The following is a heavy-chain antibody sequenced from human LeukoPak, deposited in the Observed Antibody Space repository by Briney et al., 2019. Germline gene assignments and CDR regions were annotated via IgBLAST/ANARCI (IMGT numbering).Heavy chain of an antibody. CDR2: ISSSGGST. D-gene: IGHD6-13*01. J-gene: IGHJ5*02. CDR1: GFTFSSYA. CDR3: AKKMVSGGTNWSDP. V-gene: IGHV3-23*01. Sequence: GGSLRLSCAASGFTFSSYAMSWVRQAPGKGLEWVSAISSSGGSTYYADSVKDRFTISRDNSKNTLYLQMNSLRAEDTAVYYCAKKMVSGGTNWSDPWGQGTLVTVSS.